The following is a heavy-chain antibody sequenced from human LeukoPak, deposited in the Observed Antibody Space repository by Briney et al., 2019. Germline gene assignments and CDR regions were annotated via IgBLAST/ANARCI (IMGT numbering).Heavy chain of an antibody. CDR2: IYHSGST. CDR3: ARAPRYYYDSSGAFDY. D-gene: IGHD3-22*01. V-gene: IGHV4-30-2*01. CDR1: GGSISSGGYS. Sequence: SETLSLTCAVSGGSISSGGYSWSWIRQPPGKGLEWIGYIYHSGSTYYNPSLKSRVTISVDRSKNQFPLKLSSVTAADTAVYYCARAPRYYYDSSGAFDYWGQGTLVTVSS. J-gene: IGHJ4*02.